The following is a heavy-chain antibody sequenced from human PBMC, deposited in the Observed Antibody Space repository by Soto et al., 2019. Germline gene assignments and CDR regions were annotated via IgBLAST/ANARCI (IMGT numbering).Heavy chain of an antibody. CDR3: ARVPQVCRDGYGSGRPDCPYYYYYGMDV. CDR1: GGSVSSGSYY. J-gene: IGHJ6*02. D-gene: IGHD3-10*01. Sequence: PSETLSLTCTVSGGSVSSGSYYWSWIRQPPGKGLEWIGYIYYSGSTNYNPSLKSRVTISVDTSKNQFSLKLSSVTAADTAVYYCARVPQVCRDGYGSGRPDCPYYYYYGMDVWGQGTTVTVSS. V-gene: IGHV4-61*01. CDR2: IYYSGST.